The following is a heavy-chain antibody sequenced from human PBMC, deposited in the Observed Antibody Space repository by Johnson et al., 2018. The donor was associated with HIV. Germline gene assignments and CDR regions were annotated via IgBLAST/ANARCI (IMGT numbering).Heavy chain of an antibody. CDR1: GFTFSSNR. Sequence: VQLVESGGGLFQPGGSLRPSCSASGFTFSSNRKAWVRQAPGKALEGVANIKQEGRGKFGVDSVKGRFTISRDNAKDSLFLQMNSLRAEDTAVYYCARSNAFDIWGQGTIVTVSS. J-gene: IGHJ3*02. CDR2: IKQEGRGK. CDR3: ARSNAFDI. V-gene: IGHV3-7*01.